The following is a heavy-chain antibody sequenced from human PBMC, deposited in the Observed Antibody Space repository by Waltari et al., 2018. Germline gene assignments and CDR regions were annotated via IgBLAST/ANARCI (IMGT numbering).Heavy chain of an antibody. D-gene: IGHD7-27*01. CDR2: IKNKIDGGTI. CDR1: GFSFSNAW. CDR3: TTRTWADGFDI. V-gene: IGHV3-15*02. Sequence: EVLLVEAGGSLVKPGGSLRLSCAGSGFSFSNAWMNWVRQAPGKALEWVGRIKNKIDGGTIDYAAPLKGRFTISRDDSKNTLYLQMNSLKIEDTAVYYCTTRTWADGFDIWGQGTMVTVSS. J-gene: IGHJ3*02.